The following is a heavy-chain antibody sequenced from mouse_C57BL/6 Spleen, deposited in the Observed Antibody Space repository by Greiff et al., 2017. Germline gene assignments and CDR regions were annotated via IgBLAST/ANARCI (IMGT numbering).Heavy chain of an antibody. CDR2: IDPSDSYT. CDR1: GYTFTSYW. D-gene: IGHD1-1*01. Sequence: QVQLQQPGAELVKPGASVKLSCKASGYTFTSYWMQWVKQRPGQGLEWIGEIDPSDSYTNYNQKFKCKATLTVDTSSSTAYMQLSSLTSEDSAVYYCARRHYYGSSYFDYWGQGTTLTVSS. CDR3: ARRHYYGSSYFDY. V-gene: IGHV1-50*01. J-gene: IGHJ2*01.